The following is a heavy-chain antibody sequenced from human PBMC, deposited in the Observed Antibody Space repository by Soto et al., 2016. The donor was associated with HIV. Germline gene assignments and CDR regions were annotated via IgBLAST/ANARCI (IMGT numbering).Heavy chain of an antibody. CDR3: AKDEGVPYSFDMSGYSLDY. CDR1: GFTFEDFA. CDR2: ISGDGGST. Sequence: EVQLVESGGSVMQPGGSLRLSCAASGFTFEDFAMHWVRQTPGKGLEWVSLISGDGGSTRYADSVKGRFTISRANSESFLYLQMDSLTTEDTALYFCAKDEGVPYSFDMSGYSLDYWGQGTLVTSPQ. V-gene: IGHV3-43*02. J-gene: IGHJ4*02. D-gene: IGHD3-22*01.